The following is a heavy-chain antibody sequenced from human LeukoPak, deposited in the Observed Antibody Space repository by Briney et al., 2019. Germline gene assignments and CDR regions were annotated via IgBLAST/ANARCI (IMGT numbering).Heavy chain of an antibody. Sequence: GGSLRLSCAASGFTFSSHSMNWVRQAPGKGPEWVSVIYSGGSTYYADSMQGRFTISRDNSKKTLYLQMNSLRAEDTAVYYCAGEGWLQPYDGGCDYWGQGTLVTVSS. J-gene: IGHJ4*02. CDR2: IYSGGST. CDR1: GFTFSSHS. D-gene: IGHD5-24*01. V-gene: IGHV3-66*01. CDR3: AGEGWLQPYDGGCDY.